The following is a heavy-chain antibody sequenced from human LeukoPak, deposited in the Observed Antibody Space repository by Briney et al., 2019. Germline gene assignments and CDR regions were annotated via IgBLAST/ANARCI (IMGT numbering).Heavy chain of an antibody. CDR1: GYTVTSYA. Sequence: ASVKVSCKVSGYTVTSYALNWVRQAPGQGLEWMGWIDTRTGNPTYAQGFTGRFVFSLDTSVSTAYLQISSLKVEDSVVYYCARGGSRGYYRASNFDYWSQGTLVTVSS. V-gene: IGHV7-4-1*02. D-gene: IGHD6-25*01. CDR2: IDTRTGNP. J-gene: IGHJ4*02. CDR3: ARGGSRGYYRASNFDY.